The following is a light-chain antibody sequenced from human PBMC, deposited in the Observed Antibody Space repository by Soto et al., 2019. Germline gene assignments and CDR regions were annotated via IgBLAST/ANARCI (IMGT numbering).Light chain of an antibody. CDR2: GAS. CDR1: HSVSRTY. Sequence: EIVLTQSPGTLSLSPGERATLSCRASHSVSRTYLAWYQQKPGQAPRLLIYGASSRAAGIPDRFTGSGSGTEFTLTISSLQSEDFAVYYCQQYNNWPPWTFGQGTKVDIK. J-gene: IGKJ1*01. CDR3: QQYNNWPPWT. V-gene: IGKV3D-15*01.